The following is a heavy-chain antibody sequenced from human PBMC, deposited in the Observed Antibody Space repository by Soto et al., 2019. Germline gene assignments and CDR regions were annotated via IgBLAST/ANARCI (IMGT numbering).Heavy chain of an antibody. CDR2: ISSNGGST. V-gene: IGHV3-64*01. CDR1: GFTFSNYA. CDR3: ARFGFTYYYDY. Sequence: GGSLRLSCAASGFTFSNYAMNWVRQAPGKGLEYVSAISSNGGSTYYANSVKGRFTISRDNSKNTLYLQMGSLRAEDMAVYYCARFGFTYYYDYWGQGTLVTVS. J-gene: IGHJ4*02. D-gene: IGHD3-10*01.